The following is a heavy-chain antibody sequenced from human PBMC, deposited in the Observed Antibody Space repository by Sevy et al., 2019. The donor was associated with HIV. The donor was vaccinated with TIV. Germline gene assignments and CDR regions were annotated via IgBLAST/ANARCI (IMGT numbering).Heavy chain of an antibody. V-gene: IGHV3-30*02. Sequence: GGSLRLSCAASGFTFSTYGMHWVRQAPGKGLEWVTFIRFDGTIQYYTDSVKGRLTISRDNSKNTLYLQMNSLRAEDTAVYFCAKVLHIVVAPAAIDYYYGMDVWGQGTTVTVS. CDR1: GFTFSTYG. CDR2: IRFDGTIQ. CDR3: AKVLHIVVAPAAIDYYYGMDV. D-gene: IGHD2-2*01. J-gene: IGHJ6*02.